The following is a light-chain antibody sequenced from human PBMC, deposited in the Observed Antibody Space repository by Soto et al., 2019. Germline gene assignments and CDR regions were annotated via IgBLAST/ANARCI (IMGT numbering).Light chain of an antibody. CDR1: QSVSSY. V-gene: IGKV3-11*01. CDR3: QQRSNF. J-gene: IGKJ3*01. Sequence: EIVLTQSPATLSLSPGERATLSCRASQSVSSYLALYQQKPGQAPRLLIYDASIRSTVIPARFSGSGSGTDFTLTISSLEPEDFAVYYCQQRSNFFGPGTKVDIK. CDR2: DAS.